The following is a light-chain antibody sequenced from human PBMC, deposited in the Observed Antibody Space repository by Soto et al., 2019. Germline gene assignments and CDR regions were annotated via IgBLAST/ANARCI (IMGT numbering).Light chain of an antibody. V-gene: IGLV2-14*01. CDR3: TSYTNSNTWV. CDR1: SSDVGGYNY. CDR2: EVT. Sequence: QSALTQPRSVSGSPGQSVAISCTGTSSDVGGYNYVSWFQQHPGKAPKLVIYEVTNRPSGVSNRFSGSKSGNRASLIISGLQAEDEADYYCTSYTNSNTWVFGGGTKLTVL. J-gene: IGLJ3*02.